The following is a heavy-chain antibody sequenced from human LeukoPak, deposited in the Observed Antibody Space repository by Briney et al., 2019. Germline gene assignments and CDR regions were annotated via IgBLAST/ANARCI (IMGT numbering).Heavy chain of an antibody. CDR3: AREIAARLIDY. J-gene: IGHJ4*02. V-gene: IGHV1-18*01. CDR1: GYTFTSYG. Sequence: ASVKVSCKASGYTFTSYGISWVRQAPGQGLEWMGWISAYNGNTNYAQRLQGRVTMTTGTSTSTAYMELRSLRSDDTAVYYCAREIAARLIDYWGQGTLVTVSS. CDR2: ISAYNGNT. D-gene: IGHD6-6*01.